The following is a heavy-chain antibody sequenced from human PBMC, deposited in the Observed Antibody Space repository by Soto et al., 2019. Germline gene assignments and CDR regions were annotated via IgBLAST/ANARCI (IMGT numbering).Heavy chain of an antibody. CDR2: INHSGST. CDR3: ARVNPYFWGGYYYYYYMDV. CDR1: GGSFSGYY. V-gene: IGHV4-34*01. Sequence: SETLSLTCAVYGGSFSGYYWSWIRQPPGKGLEWIGEINHSGSTNYNPSLKSRVTISVDTSKNQFSLKLSSVTAADTAVYYCARVNPYFWGGYYYYYYMDVWGKGTTVTVSS. D-gene: IGHD3-3*01. J-gene: IGHJ6*03.